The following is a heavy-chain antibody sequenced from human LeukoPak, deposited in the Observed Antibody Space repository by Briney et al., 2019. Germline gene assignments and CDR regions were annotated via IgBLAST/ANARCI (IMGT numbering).Heavy chain of an antibody. CDR3: AWHPSSGEFYFDS. Sequence: SVKVSCKASGGTFSSYSLSWVRQAPGQGLEWMGRIIPIIQITNYAQKFQGRVTITADKSTTTAYLELSSLRSEDTAVYYCAWHPSSGEFYFDSWGQGTLVTVSS. CDR1: GGTFSSYS. D-gene: IGHD3-22*01. J-gene: IGHJ4*02. CDR2: IIPIIQIT. V-gene: IGHV1-69*02.